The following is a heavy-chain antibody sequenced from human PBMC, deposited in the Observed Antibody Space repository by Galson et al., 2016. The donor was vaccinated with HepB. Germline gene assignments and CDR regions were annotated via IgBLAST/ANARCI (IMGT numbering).Heavy chain of an antibody. V-gene: IGHV3-43*01. CDR3: VKDMGGYCSGTTCKEYYFYGMDV. CDR2: VSHDSASI. CDR1: GFTFHDYT. D-gene: IGHD2-2*01. Sequence: SLRLSCAASGFTFHDYTMHWVRQIPGKGLEWVSLVSHDSASIYYADSVKGRFIMSRDNSKNSLFLQMNSLKSDDTALYYCVKDMGGYCSGTTCKEYYFYGMDVWGQGTTVTVSS. J-gene: IGHJ6*02.